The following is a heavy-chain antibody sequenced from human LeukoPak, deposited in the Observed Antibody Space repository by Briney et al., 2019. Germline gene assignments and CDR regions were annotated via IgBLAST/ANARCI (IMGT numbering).Heavy chain of an antibody. J-gene: IGHJ4*02. D-gene: IGHD2-21*02. CDR1: GGTFSSYA. CDR2: IIPIFGTA. CDR3: ARVGWNGGNSGRVLVGDY. Sequence: AASVKVSCTASGGTFSSYAISWVRQAPGQGLDWMGGIIPIFGTANYAQKFQGRVTITADESTSTAYMDLSSLRSEDTAVYYCARVGWNGGNSGRVLVGDYWGQGTLVTVSS. V-gene: IGHV1-69*13.